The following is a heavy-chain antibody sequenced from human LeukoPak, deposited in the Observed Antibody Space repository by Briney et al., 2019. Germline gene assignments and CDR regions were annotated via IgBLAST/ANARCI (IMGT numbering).Heavy chain of an antibody. CDR1: GGTFNNSA. D-gene: IGHD4-17*01. Sequence: SVKVSCKTSGGTFNNSAISWVRQAPGQGLVWLVGIMPLFGTAGYAQKFQGRVTITKDESTRTVYLELTSLTSNDTAVYYCARDVHGDYGSGWFDPWGQGTLVSVSS. CDR2: IMPLFGTA. J-gene: IGHJ5*02. CDR3: ARDVHGDYGSGWFDP. V-gene: IGHV1-69*05.